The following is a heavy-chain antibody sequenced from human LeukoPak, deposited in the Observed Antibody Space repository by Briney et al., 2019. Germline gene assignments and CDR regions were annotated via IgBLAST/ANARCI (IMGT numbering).Heavy chain of an antibody. CDR3: ARGSIVGARGLGDY. J-gene: IGHJ4*02. V-gene: IGHV3-7*01. D-gene: IGHD1-26*01. CDR1: GFSLSNSW. Sequence: PGGSLRLSCAASGFSLSNSWMSWVRQAPGKGLEWVANIRQDGSVKYYVSSVKGRFTISRDNAENSLYLQMNSLRAEDTAVYYCARGSIVGARGLGDYWGQGTPVTVSS. CDR2: IRQDGSVK.